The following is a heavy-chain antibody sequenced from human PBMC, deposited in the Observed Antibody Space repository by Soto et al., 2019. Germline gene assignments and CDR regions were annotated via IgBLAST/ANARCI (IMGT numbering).Heavy chain of an antibody. D-gene: IGHD2-15*01. CDR2: IIPIFGTA. J-gene: IGHJ5*02. V-gene: IGHV1-69*01. CDR1: GGTFSSYA. CDR3: ARHCSGGSCYGRWTNWFDP. Sequence: QVQLVQSGAEVKKPGSSVKVSCKASGGTFSSYAISWVRQAPGQGLEWMGGIIPIFGTANYAQKFQGRVTITADESTSTAYMELSSLRPEDTAVYYCARHCSGGSCYGRWTNWFDPWGQGTLVTVSS.